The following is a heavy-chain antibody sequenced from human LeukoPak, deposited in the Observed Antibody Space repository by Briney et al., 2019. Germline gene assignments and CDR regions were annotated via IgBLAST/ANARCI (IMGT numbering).Heavy chain of an antibody. J-gene: IGHJ6*02. D-gene: IGHD1-26*01. CDR1: GYTFTSYG. V-gene: IGHV1-18*01. Sequence: ASVKVSCKASGYTFTSYGISWVRQAPGQGLEWMGWISAYNGNINYAQKLQGRVTMTTDTSTSTAYMELRSLRSDDTAVYYCARDFMVQWELLRVVYYYGMDVWGQGTTVTVSS. CDR3: ARDFMVQWELLRVVYYYGMDV. CDR2: ISAYNGNI.